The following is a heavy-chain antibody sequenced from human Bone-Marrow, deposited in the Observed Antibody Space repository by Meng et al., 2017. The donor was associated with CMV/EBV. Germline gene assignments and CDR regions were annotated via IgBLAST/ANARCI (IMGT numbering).Heavy chain of an antibody. CDR2: INPNSGGT. Sequence: ASVKVSCKASGYTFTGYYMHWVRQAPGQGLEWMGWINPNSGGTNYAQKFQGRVTMTRDTSISTAYMELSRLRSDDTAVYYWARENSSSWYGGVDYWGQGTLVTVSS. V-gene: IGHV1-2*02. CDR3: ARENSSSWYGGVDY. J-gene: IGHJ4*02. D-gene: IGHD6-13*01. CDR1: GYTFTGYY.